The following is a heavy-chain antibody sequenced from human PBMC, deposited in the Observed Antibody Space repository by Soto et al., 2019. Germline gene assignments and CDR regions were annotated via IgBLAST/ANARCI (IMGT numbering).Heavy chain of an antibody. J-gene: IGHJ3*02. CDR2: IDPDDSDI. CDR1: GYSFTNYW. Sequence: PGESLKISCKGSGYSFTNYWIGWVRQMPGKGLEWMGVIDPDDSDIRYSPSFQGQVTFSADKSSSTAYLQWSSLKASDTAMYYCGSRLRSQAFDMWGQGTMVSVSS. CDR3: GSRLRSQAFDM. D-gene: IGHD4-17*01. V-gene: IGHV5-51*01.